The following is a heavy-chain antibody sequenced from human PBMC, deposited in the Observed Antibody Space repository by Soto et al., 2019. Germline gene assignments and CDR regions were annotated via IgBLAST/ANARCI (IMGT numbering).Heavy chain of an antibody. V-gene: IGHV3-74*01. CDR1: GFTFNTYW. CDR2: SNSDGTKT. J-gene: IGHJ5*02. D-gene: IGHD5-12*01. CDR3: ATVATNSYNWLDP. Sequence: EVQLVESGGTLVQPGGSLRLSCAASGFTFNTYWMHWVRQAPGKGLVWVSRSNSDGTKTTYADSVKGRFTISRDNAKNTVYLQMNSLRAEDTAVYYCATVATNSYNWLDPWGQGTLVTVSS.